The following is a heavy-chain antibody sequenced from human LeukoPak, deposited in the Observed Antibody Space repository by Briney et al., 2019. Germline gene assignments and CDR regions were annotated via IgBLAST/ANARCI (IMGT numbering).Heavy chain of an antibody. V-gene: IGHV4-38-2*02. J-gene: IGHJ4*02. CDR3: ARDDMKAPGTLDY. CDR2: IYHSGST. Sequence: SETLSLTCTVSGYSISSGYYWGWIRQPPGKGLEWIGSIYHSGSTYYNPSLKSRVTISVDTSKNQFSLKLSSVTAADTAVYYCARDDMKAPGTLDYWGQGTLVTVSS. CDR1: GYSISSGYY. D-gene: IGHD3-9*01.